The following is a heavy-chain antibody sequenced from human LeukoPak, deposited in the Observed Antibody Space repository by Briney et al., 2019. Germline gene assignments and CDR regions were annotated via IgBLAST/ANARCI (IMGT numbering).Heavy chain of an antibody. Sequence: PGGSLRVSCAASGVTVSINYMSWVRQAPGEGVGWGSVIYGGVSTYYADSVKGRFTISTDNSKNTPDRPMNSLRAEDTAGYYCAGSYGGELPVYFDQWRQGRMVSVCS. CDR2: IYGGVST. J-gene: IGHJ4*02. CDR3: AGSYGGELPVYFDQ. D-gene: IGHD1-7*01. V-gene: IGHV3-66*01. CDR1: GVTVSINY.